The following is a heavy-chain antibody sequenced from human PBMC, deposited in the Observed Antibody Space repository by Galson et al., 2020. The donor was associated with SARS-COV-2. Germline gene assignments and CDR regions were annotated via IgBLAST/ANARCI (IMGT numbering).Heavy chain of an antibody. V-gene: IGHV1-18*01. J-gene: IGHJ4*02. Sequence: ASVKVSCKASGYTFTSYGISWVRQAPGQGLEWMGWISAYNGNTNYAQKLQGRVTMTTDTSTSTAYMELRSLRSDDTAVYYCARAYFSYSSGQTFSPDYWGQGTLVTVSS. CDR3: ARAYFSYSSGQTFSPDY. D-gene: IGHD6-19*01. CDR1: GYTFTSYG. CDR2: ISAYNGNT.